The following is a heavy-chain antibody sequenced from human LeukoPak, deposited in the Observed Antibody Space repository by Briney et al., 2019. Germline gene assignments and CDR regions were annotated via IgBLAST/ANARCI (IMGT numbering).Heavy chain of an antibody. CDR3: AKDQGFSYSYLDY. Sequence: GGSLRLSCAASGFTFNIHAMSWVRQAPGKGLEWVSGINGNGASTYYSDSVKGRFTISRDNSKNTLYLQMSSLRAEDTAVYYCAKDQGFSYSYLDYWGQGTLVTVSS. V-gene: IGHV3-23*01. J-gene: IGHJ4*02. CDR1: GFTFNIHA. CDR2: INGNGAST. D-gene: IGHD5-18*01.